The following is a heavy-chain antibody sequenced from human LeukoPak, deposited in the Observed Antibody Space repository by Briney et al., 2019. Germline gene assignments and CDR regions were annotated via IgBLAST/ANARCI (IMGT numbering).Heavy chain of an antibody. CDR2: IWYDGSNT. CDR1: GFTFSSYG. V-gene: IGHV3-33*01. J-gene: IGHJ4*02. D-gene: IGHD1-26*01. Sequence: GGSLRLSCAASGFTFSSYGMHWVRQAPDKGLEWVAVIWYDGSNTYYADSVKGRLTISRDNSKNTLYLQMNSLTVEDTAVYYCARETSGSHWNWGQGTLVTVSS. CDR3: ARETSGSHWN.